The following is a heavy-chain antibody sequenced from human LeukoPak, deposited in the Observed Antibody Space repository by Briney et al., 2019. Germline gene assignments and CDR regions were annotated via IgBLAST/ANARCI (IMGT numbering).Heavy chain of an antibody. J-gene: IGHJ6*03. Sequence: GGSLRLSCAASGFTFSNAWMSWVRQAPGKGLEWVGRIKSKTDGGTTDYAAPVKGRFTISRDASKNTLYLQMNSLKTEDTAVYYCTTVRRHLPIITTVRGEAEYYYYMDVWGKGTTVTISS. CDR2: IKSKTDGGTT. CDR3: TTVRRHLPIITTVRGEAEYYYYMDV. D-gene: IGHD3-10*01. CDR1: GFTFSNAW. V-gene: IGHV3-15*01.